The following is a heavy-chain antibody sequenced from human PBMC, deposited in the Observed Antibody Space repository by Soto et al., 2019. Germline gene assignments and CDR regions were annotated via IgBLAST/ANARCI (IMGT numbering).Heavy chain of an antibody. CDR2: IWYDGSNK. J-gene: IGHJ6*02. D-gene: IGHD6-6*01. V-gene: IGHV3-33*01. Sequence: GGSLRLSCAASGFTFSSYGMHWVRQAPGKGLEWVAVIWYDGSNKYYADSVKGRFTISRDNSKNTLYLQMNSLRAEDTAVYYCARSEQQLVPYYYYYGMDVWGQGTTVTVSS. CDR1: GFTFSSYG. CDR3: ARSEQQLVPYYYYYGMDV.